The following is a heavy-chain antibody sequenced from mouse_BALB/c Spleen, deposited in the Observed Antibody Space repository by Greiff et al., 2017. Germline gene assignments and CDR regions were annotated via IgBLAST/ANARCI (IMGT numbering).Heavy chain of an antibody. CDR1: GYTFTSYN. V-gene: IGHV1-12*01. CDR2: IYPGNGDT. Sequence: QPGAELVKPGASVKMSCKASGYTFTSYNMHWVKQTPGQGLEWIGAIYPGNGDTSYNQKFKGKATLTADKSSSTAYMQLSSLTSEDSAVYYCAREGGNYIYAMDYWGQGTSVTVSS. CDR3: AREGGNYIYAMDY. D-gene: IGHD2-1*01. J-gene: IGHJ4*01.